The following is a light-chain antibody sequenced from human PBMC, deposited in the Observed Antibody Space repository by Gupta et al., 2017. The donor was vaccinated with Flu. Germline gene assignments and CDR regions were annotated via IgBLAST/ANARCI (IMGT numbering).Light chain of an antibody. CDR2: QDD. Sequence: PGKTTSVTCSGNKVGEKNVSWHQKKSGQSPILMIYQDDRRAAGVPDRFSASNSGDTATLTISKAQKADEGDYYCQAGDSGVVVVFGGGNRLTVL. V-gene: IGLV3-1*01. J-gene: IGLJ2*01. CDR3: QAGDSGVVVV. CDR1: KVGEKN.